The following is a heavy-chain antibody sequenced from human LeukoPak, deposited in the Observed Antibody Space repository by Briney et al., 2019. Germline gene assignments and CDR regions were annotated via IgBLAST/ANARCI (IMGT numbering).Heavy chain of an antibody. CDR3: ARDHFWVPLEMAAIGAYYFDY. CDR1: GFTFSSYA. V-gene: IGHV3-7*01. CDR2: IKLDGSEK. D-gene: IGHD5-24*01. Sequence: GGSLKLSCAASGFTFSSYAMSWVRQAPGEGLEWVANIKLDGSEKYYVDSVKGRFTISRDNAKNSLYLQMNSLRDEDTAVYYCARDHFWVPLEMAAIGAYYFDYWGQGTLVIVSS. J-gene: IGHJ4*02.